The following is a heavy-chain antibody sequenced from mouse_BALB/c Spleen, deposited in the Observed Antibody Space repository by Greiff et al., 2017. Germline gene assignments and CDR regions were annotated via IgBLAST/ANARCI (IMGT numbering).Heavy chain of an antibody. J-gene: IGHJ4*01. CDR3: ARLLRGYYAMDY. V-gene: IGHV5-9-4*01. CDR1: GFTFSSYA. CDR2: ISSGGSYT. Sequence: DVQLVESGGGLVKPGGSLKLSCAASGFTFSSYAMSWVRQSPEKRLEWVAEISSGGSYTYYPDTVTGRFTISRDNAKNTLYLEMSSLRSEDTAMYYCARLLRGYYAMDYWGQGTSVTVSS. D-gene: IGHD1-1*01.